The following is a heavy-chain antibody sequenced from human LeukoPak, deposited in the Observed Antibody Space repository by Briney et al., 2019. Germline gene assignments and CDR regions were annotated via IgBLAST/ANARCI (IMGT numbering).Heavy chain of an antibody. CDR1: GFTFSSYA. CDR2: ISGSGGST. V-gene: IGHV3-23*01. CDR3: AKSSGTNYYYYGMDV. Sequence: GGSLRLSCAASGFTFSSYAMSWVRQAPGKGLEWVSAISGSGGSTYYADSVKGRFTIPRDNSKNTLYLQMNSLRAEDTAVYYCAKSSGTNYYYYGMDVWGQGTTVTVSS. J-gene: IGHJ6*02.